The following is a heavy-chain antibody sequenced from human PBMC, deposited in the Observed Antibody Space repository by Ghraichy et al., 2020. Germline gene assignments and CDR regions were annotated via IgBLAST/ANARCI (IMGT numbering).Heavy chain of an antibody. CDR3: AKDSEYYDFWSSYLTFDY. J-gene: IGHJ4*02. V-gene: IGHV3-23*01. Sequence: GGSLRLSCAASGFTFSSYAMSWVRQAPGKGLEWVSAISGSGGSTYYADSVKGRFTISRDNSKNTLYLQMNSLRAEDTAVYYCAKDSEYYDFWSSYLTFDYWGQGTLVTVSS. D-gene: IGHD3-3*01. CDR2: ISGSGGST. CDR1: GFTFSSYA.